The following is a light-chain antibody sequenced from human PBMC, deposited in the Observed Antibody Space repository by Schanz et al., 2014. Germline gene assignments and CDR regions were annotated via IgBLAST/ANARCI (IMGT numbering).Light chain of an antibody. CDR1: SSDVGSYNL. CDR2: EGS. CDR3: SSYTTSDTWV. V-gene: IGLV2-14*02. J-gene: IGLJ3*02. Sequence: QSALTQPASVSGSPGQSITISCTGTSSDVGSYNLVSWYQQHPGKAPKLMIYEGSKRPSGVPDRFSGSKSGNTASLTISGLQAEDEADYYCSSYTTSDTWVFGGGTKLTVL.